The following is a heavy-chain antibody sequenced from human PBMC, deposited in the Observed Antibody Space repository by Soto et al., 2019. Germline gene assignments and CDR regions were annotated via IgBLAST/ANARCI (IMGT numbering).Heavy chain of an antibody. Sequence: QVQLVQSGAEVKKPGASVKVSCKASGYVFSSSFVHWVRQAPGQGLEWMAMINPTIGSTSYAHNFQGRIAVTRDTSTATVYLDLSSLRSADTAIYYCAREVNTVIMPGDTEDYSGLDVWGLGTTVIVSS. J-gene: IGHJ6*02. V-gene: IGHV1-46*01. CDR2: INPTIGST. CDR3: AREVNTVIMPGDTEDYSGLDV. D-gene: IGHD2-21*02. CDR1: GYVFSSSF.